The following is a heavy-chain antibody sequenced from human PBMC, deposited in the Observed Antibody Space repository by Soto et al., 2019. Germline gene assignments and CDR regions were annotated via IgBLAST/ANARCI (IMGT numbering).Heavy chain of an antibody. Sequence: QVQLQQWGAGLLKPSETLSLTCAVYGGSFSGYYWSWIRQPPGKGLEWIGEINHSGSTNYNPSLKGRVTISVDTSKNQFSLKLSSVTAADTAVYYCARVGGIAAAGTLDYWGQGTLVTVSS. J-gene: IGHJ4*02. CDR3: ARVGGIAAAGTLDY. V-gene: IGHV4-34*01. CDR2: INHSGST. D-gene: IGHD6-13*01. CDR1: GGSFSGYY.